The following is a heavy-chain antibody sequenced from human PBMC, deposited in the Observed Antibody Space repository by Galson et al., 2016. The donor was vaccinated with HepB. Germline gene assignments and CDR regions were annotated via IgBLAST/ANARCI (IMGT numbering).Heavy chain of an antibody. J-gene: IGHJ6*03. CDR2: IRPGGSST. CDR3: TTVPVGDYYYFMDV. D-gene: IGHD1-26*01. Sequence: SLRLSCAASGFTFSSYGMNWVRQAPGKGLEWVSAIRPGGSSTFYADSVKRRFTISRDDSTDTLYLRMNSLRAEDTAVYYCTTVPVGDYYYFMDVWGKGTTVTVSS. V-gene: IGHV3-23*01. CDR1: GFTFSSYG.